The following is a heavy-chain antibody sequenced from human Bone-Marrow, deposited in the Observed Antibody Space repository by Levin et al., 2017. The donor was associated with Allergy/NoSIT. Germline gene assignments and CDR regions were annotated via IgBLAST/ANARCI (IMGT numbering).Heavy chain of an antibody. Sequence: ASVKVSCKASGYTFTSYDINWVRQATGQGLEWMGWMNPNSGNTGYAQKFQGRVTMTRNTSISTAYMELSSLRSEDTAVYYCARGGAGIMITFGGVIVEGRDNWFDPWGQGTLVTVSS. J-gene: IGHJ5*02. D-gene: IGHD3-16*02. CDR1: GYTFTSYD. V-gene: IGHV1-8*01. CDR2: MNPNSGNT. CDR3: ARGGAGIMITFGGVIVEGRDNWFDP.